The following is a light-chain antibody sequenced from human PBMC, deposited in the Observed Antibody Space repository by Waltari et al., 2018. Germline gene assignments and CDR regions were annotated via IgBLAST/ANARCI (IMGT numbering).Light chain of an antibody. CDR3: AAWDDSLNSNWV. V-gene: IGLV1-44*01. CDR1: SSTIGSNT. CDR2: SNN. J-gene: IGLJ3*02. Sequence: QSVLTQPPSASGTPGQRVPISCSGSSSTIGSNTVNCYQQLPGTAPKLLIYSNNQRPSGVPDRFSGSKSGTSASLAISGLQSEDEADYYCAAWDDSLNSNWVFGGGTKLTVL.